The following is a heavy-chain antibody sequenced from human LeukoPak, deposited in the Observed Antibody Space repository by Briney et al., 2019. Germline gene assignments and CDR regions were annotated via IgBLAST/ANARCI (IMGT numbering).Heavy chain of an antibody. CDR3: ARDRPSGSSSFNNYYYYMDV. V-gene: IGHV4-59*11. Sequence: SETLSLTCTVSGGSISSHYWSWIRQPPGKGLEWIGYIYYSGSTNYNPSLKSRVTISVDTSKNQFSLKLSSVTAADTAVYYCARDRPSGSSSFNNYYYYMDVWGKGTTVTVSS. CDR2: IYYSGST. CDR1: GGSISSHY. J-gene: IGHJ6*03. D-gene: IGHD6-13*01.